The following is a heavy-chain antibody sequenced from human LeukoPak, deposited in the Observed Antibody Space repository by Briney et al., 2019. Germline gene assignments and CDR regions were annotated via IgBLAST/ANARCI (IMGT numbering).Heavy chain of an antibody. CDR3: ARVNGWFGELLLTTYGMDV. V-gene: IGHV3-53*01. CDR1: GFTVSSNY. J-gene: IGHJ6*02. D-gene: IGHD3-10*01. Sequence: PGGSLRLSCAASGFTVSSNYMSWVRQAPGKGLEWVSVIYSGGSTYYADSVKGRFTISRDNSKNTLYLQMNSLRAEDTAVCYCARVNGWFGELLLTTYGMDVWGQGTTVTVSS. CDR2: IYSGGST.